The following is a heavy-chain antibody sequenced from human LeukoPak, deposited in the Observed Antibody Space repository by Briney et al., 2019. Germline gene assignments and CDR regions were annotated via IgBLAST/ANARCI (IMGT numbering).Heavy chain of an antibody. CDR3: ARDRACSNGICSYFDY. D-gene: IGHD2-8*01. CDR2: IYYSGST. CDR1: GGSISSTTYY. V-gene: IGHV4-39*01. J-gene: IGHJ4*02. Sequence: SETLSLTCIVSGGSISSTTYYWGWIRQPPGKGLEWIGSIYYSGSTWYNPSLKSRVTVSADTSKNQFSLKLTSVTAADTAVYYCARDRACSNGICSYFDYWGQGTVVTVSS.